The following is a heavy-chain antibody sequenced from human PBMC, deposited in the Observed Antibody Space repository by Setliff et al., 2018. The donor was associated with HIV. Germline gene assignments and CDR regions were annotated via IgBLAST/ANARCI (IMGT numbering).Heavy chain of an antibody. CDR1: GGSFDAYY. V-gene: IGHV4-34*01. J-gene: IGHJ4*02. Sequence: KPSETLSLTCDLYGGSFDAYYWSWIRQPPGKGLERMGEINHSGNTTYNPSLESRVTISADTTKNQFSLKLNTVTAADTAVYYCLLEAPLMMGTTPPLWGQGTLVTVSS. CDR3: LLEAPLMMGTTPPL. D-gene: IGHD1-7*01. CDR2: INHSGNT.